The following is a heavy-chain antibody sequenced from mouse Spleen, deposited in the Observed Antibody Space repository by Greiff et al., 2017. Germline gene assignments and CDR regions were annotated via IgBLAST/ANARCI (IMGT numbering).Heavy chain of an antibody. CDR2: INPNNGGT. CDR3: ARSGTTVVRHWYFDV. Sequence: VQLQQSGPELVKPGASVKISCKASGYTFTDYYMNWVKQSHGKSLEWIGDINPNNGGTSYNQKFKGKATLTVDKSSSTAYMELRSLTSEDSAVYYCARSGTTVVRHWYFDVWGTGTTVTVSS. V-gene: IGHV1-26*01. D-gene: IGHD1-1*01. J-gene: IGHJ1*03. CDR1: GYTFTDYY.